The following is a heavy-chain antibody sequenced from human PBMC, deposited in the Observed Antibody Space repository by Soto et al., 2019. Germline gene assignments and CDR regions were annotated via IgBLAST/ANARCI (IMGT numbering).Heavy chain of an antibody. D-gene: IGHD1-1*01. CDR2: ISSSSSYI. CDR1: GFTFSSYS. V-gene: IGHV3-21*01. Sequence: EVQLVESGGGLVKPGGSLRPSCAASGFTFSSYSMNWVRQAPGKGLEWVSSISSSSSYIYYADSVKGRFTISRDNAKNSLYLQMNSLRAEDTAVYYCATLFNWNDDYFDYWGQGTLVTVSS. CDR3: ATLFNWNDDYFDY. J-gene: IGHJ4*02.